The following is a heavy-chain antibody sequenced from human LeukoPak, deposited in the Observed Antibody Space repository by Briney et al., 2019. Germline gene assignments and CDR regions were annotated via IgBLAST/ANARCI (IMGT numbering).Heavy chain of an antibody. J-gene: IGHJ4*02. D-gene: IGHD1-26*01. V-gene: IGHV3-48*01. CDR3: ARDWSFALDY. CDR2: SRSSSPSM. Sequence: GGSLRLSCAGSGFTFSNYGINWVRQAPGKGLEWVSYSRSSSPSMYYADSVKGRFTTSRDNAKNSLYLQMNSLRAEDTAVYYCARDWSFALDYWGQGTLVTVSS. CDR1: GFTFSNYG.